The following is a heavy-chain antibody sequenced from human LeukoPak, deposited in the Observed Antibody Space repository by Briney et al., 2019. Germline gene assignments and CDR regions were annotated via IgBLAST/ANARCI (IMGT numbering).Heavy chain of an antibody. CDR2: INPNSGGT. D-gene: IGHD3-9*01. V-gene: IGHV1-2*02. CDR3: ARRRLGYNWFDP. CDR1: GYTFTDYD. J-gene: IGHJ5*02. Sequence: ASVKVSCKTSGYTFTDYDITWVRQAPGQGLEWMGWINPNSGGTNYAQKFQGRVTMTRDTSISTAYMELSRLRSDDTAVYYCARRRLGYNWFDPWGQGTLVTVSS.